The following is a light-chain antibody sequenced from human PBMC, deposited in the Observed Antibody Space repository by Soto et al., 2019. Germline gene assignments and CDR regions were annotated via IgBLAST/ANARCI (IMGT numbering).Light chain of an antibody. J-gene: IGLJ3*02. CDR1: SSDVGGYNY. CDR2: EVS. Sequence: QSALTQPPSASGSPGQSVTISCTGTSSDVGGYNYVSWYQQYPGKAPKLMIYEVSKRPSGVPDRFSGSKSVKTASLTVSGLQPEDEADYYCSSYAGSNIWVFGGGTKLTVL. V-gene: IGLV2-8*01. CDR3: SSYAGSNIWV.